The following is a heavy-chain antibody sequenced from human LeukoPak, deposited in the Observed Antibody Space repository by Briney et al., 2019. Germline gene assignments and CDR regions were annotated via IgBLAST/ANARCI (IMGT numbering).Heavy chain of an antibody. V-gene: IGHV3-53*01. J-gene: IGHJ6*03. CDR2: IYSGGST. CDR1: GFTVSSNY. CDR3: ARDTEGSVDYYYMDV. Sequence: GGSLRLSCAASGFTVSSNYMSWVRQAPGKGLEWVSVIYSGGSTYYAYSVKGRFTISRDNSKNTLYLQMNSLRAEDTAVYYCARDTEGSVDYYYMDVWGKGTTVTVSS.